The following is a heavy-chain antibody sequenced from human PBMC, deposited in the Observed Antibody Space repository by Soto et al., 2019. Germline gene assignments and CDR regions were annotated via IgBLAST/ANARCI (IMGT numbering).Heavy chain of an antibody. CDR1: GGSISSYY. CDR3: ARAYGDYVFDY. Sequence: QVQLQESGPGLVKPSETLSLTCTVSGGSISSYYWSWIRQPPGKGLEWIGYIYYSGSTNYNPSLKSRVTISVDTSKNQFSLKLSSVTAADTAMYYCARAYGDYVFDYWGQGTLVTVSS. D-gene: IGHD4-17*01. CDR2: IYYSGST. V-gene: IGHV4-59*01. J-gene: IGHJ4*02.